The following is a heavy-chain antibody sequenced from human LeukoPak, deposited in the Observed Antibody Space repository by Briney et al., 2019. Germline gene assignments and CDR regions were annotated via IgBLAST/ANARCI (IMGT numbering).Heavy chain of an antibody. D-gene: IGHD3-10*01. V-gene: IGHV3-23*01. CDR2: ISGSGGST. J-gene: IGHJ3*02. CDR1: GFTFSSYA. Sequence: GGSLRLSCAASGFTFSSYAMSWVRQAPGKGLEWVSAISGSGGSTYYADSVKGRFTISRDNSKNTLYLQMNSLRAEDTAVYYCAKDLHYYGSGSYYNWRGRGGAFDIWGQGTMVTVSS. CDR3: AKDLHYYGSGSYYNWRGRGGAFDI.